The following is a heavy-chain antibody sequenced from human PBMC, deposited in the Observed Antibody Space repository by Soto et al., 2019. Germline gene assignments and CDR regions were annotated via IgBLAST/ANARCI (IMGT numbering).Heavy chain of an antibody. J-gene: IGHJ6*02. Sequence: QVQLVQSGAEVKKPGCSVEVSCKASGGTFSSYAISWVRQAPGQGLEWMGGFIPILGTANYAQKLQGRVTITADESTSTACRELSSMRSEDTAVYYCARAGTDMVRGVPYGMDGWGQGTTVTVSS. CDR2: FIPILGTA. V-gene: IGHV1-69*01. CDR3: ARAGTDMVRGVPYGMDG. CDR1: GGTFSSYA. D-gene: IGHD3-10*01.